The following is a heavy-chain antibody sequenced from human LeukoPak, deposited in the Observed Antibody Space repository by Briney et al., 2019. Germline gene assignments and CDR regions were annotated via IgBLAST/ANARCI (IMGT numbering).Heavy chain of an antibody. V-gene: IGHV3-74*03. J-gene: IGHJ4*02. CDR3: VRDLVLVDTPGDDFDF. Sequence: PGGSLRLSCAASGFPFNSYWMHWVRQAPGKGLVWVARINPNSRIITYADSVRGRFTISRDNAKNTLSLQMNSLSVEDTAVYYRVRDLVLVDTPGDDFDFWGQGTLVTVSS. CDR2: INPNSRII. CDR1: GFPFNSYW. D-gene: IGHD2-21*01.